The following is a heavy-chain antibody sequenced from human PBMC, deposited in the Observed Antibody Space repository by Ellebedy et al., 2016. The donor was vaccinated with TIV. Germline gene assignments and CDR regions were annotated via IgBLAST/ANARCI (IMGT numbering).Heavy chain of an antibody. CDR1: GGSVSNTRYY. Sequence: MPGGSLRLSCGVSGGSVSNTRYYWAWIRQPPGKGLEWIGSVCYSGSPYYNPSFKSRVTLSADTSKNQFSLNLRTVTAADTAVYYCARTDPWQPIDDWGQGILVTVSS. D-gene: IGHD2-21*02. CDR2: VCYSGSP. J-gene: IGHJ4*02. CDR3: ARTDPWQPIDD. V-gene: IGHV4-39*01.